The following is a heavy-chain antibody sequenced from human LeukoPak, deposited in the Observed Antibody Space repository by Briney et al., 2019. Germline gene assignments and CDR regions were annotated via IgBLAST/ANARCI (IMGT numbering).Heavy chain of an antibody. CDR2: IIPIFGTA. V-gene: IGHV1-69*13. CDR1: GGTFSSYA. J-gene: IGHJ6*02. Sequence: VKVSCKASGGTFSSYAISWVRQAPGQGLEWMGGIIPIFGTANYAQKFQGRVTITADESTSTAYMELSSLRSEDTAVYYCARSFAGFDYSLYYYYYGMDVWGQGTTVTASS. D-gene: IGHD4-11*01. CDR3: ARSFAGFDYSLYYYYYGMDV.